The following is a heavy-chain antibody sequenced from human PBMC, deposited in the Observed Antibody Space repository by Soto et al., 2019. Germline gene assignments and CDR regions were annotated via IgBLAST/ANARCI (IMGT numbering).Heavy chain of an antibody. Sequence: GESLKISCKGSGYNFTTFWIGWVRQMPGKGLEWMGIIYPGDSETKYSPDFEGQVTISADRSTNTAYLQWRSLRASDTAMYYCERFGFQGAIYLDSWGLGTLVTVSS. CDR3: ERFGFQGAIYLDS. D-gene: IGHD3-10*01. J-gene: IGHJ4*02. CDR1: GYNFTTFW. CDR2: IYPGDSET. V-gene: IGHV5-51*01.